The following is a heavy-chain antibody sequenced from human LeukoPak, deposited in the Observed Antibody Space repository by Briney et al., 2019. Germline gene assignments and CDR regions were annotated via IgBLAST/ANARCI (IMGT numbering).Heavy chain of an antibody. CDR1: GFTVSSNY. Sequence: GGSLRLSCAASGFTVSSNYMSWVRQAPGKGLEWVSVIYSGGSTYYADSVKGRFTISRDNSKNTLYLQMNSLRAEDTAVYYCARDGIDYCGSGYGMDVWGQGTTVTVSS. CDR3: ARDGIDYCGSGYGMDV. J-gene: IGHJ6*02. V-gene: IGHV3-66*01. D-gene: IGHD3-10*01. CDR2: IYSGGST.